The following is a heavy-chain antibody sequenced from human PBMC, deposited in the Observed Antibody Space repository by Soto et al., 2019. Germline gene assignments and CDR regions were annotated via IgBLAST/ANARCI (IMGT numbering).Heavy chain of an antibody. Sequence: GLSCAASGFTFSSYGMHWVRQAPGKGLEWVAVISYDGSNKYYADSVKGRFTISRDNSKNTLYLQMNSLRAEDTAVYYCAKERRGYYDFWSGQNYHGMDVWGQGTTVTVSS. CDR1: GFTFSSYG. V-gene: IGHV3-30*18. J-gene: IGHJ6*02. D-gene: IGHD3-3*01. CDR3: AKERRGYYDFWSGQNYHGMDV. CDR2: ISYDGSNK.